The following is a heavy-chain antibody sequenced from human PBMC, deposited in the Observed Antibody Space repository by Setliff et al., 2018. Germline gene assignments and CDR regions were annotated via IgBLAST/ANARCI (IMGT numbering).Heavy chain of an antibody. V-gene: IGHV4-38-2*01. CDR3: AIPGYGDYFGYFRN. Sequence: PSETLSLTCAVSGYSISNGYYWGWIRQPPGKGLEWIGSIYHSGSTYYNPSLKSRVTISVDTSKNQFSLKLSSVTAADTAVYYCAIPGYGDYFGYFRNWSQGTLVTVSS. CDR1: GYSISNGYY. CDR2: IYHSGST. D-gene: IGHD4-17*01. J-gene: IGHJ1*01.